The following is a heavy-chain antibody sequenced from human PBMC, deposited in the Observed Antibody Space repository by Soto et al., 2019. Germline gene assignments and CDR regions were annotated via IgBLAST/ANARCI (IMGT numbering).Heavy chain of an antibody. CDR1: GLTFSSYA. D-gene: IGHD1-7*01. CDR3: AKAKTGTTPLLSCFDY. J-gene: IGHJ4*02. CDR2: ISGSGGST. V-gene: IGHV3-23*01. Sequence: GVSMRVSCTAAGLTFSSYAMRWVSKDPGKGLEWVSAISGSGGSTYYADSVKGRFTISRDNSKNTLYLQMNSLRAEDTAVYYCAKAKTGTTPLLSCFDYWGQGTLVTVSS.